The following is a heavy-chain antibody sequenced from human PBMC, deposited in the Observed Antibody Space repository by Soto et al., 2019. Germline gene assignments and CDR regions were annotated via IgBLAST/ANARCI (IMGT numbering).Heavy chain of an antibody. CDR2: IYSGGST. V-gene: IGHV3-53*01. J-gene: IGHJ6*02. D-gene: IGHD6-6*01. CDR1: GFTVSSNY. CDR3: ARGMYSSSIYYYYGLDV. Sequence: PGGSLRLSCAASGFTVSSNYMSWVRQAPGKGLEWVSVIYSGGSTYYADSVKGRFTISRDNSKNTLYLQMNSLRAEDTAVYYCARGMYSSSIYYYYGLDVWGQGTTVTVSS.